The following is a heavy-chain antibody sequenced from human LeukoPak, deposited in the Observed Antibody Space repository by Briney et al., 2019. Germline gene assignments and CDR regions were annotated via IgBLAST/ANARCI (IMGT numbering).Heavy chain of an antibody. CDR3: AADIVGNLDY. J-gene: IGHJ4*02. CDR2: IAYDGSDM. D-gene: IGHD1-26*01. Sequence: PGGSLRLSCAASEFTFSRYAIHWVRQAPGKGLEWVAVIAYDGSDMYYADSVKGRFTISRDNCKNTLYLQMNSLRAEDTAVYYCAADIVGNLDYWGQGTLVTVSS. CDR1: EFTFSRYA. V-gene: IGHV3-30-3*01.